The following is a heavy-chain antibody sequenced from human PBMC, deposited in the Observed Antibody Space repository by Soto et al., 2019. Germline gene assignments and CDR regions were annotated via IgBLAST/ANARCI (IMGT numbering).Heavy chain of an antibody. J-gene: IGHJ3*02. CDR3: ARVGGEDAFDI. V-gene: IGHV1-46*01. Sequence: QVQLVQSGAEVKKPGASVKVSCKASGYTFTSYYMHWVRQAPGQGLEWMGIINTSGGSTRYAQKFQGRVTMTRDTSTSTVYMELSSLRSEDTAVYYCARVGGEDAFDIWGQGTMVTVSS. CDR1: GYTFTSYY. CDR2: INTSGGST. D-gene: IGHD3-16*01.